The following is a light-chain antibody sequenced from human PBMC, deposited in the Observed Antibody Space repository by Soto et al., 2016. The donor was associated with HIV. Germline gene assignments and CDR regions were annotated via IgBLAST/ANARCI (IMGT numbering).Light chain of an antibody. CDR3: QVWDNNDVV. CDR1: NIGRKV. Sequence: SYVLTQPPSLSVAPGETARITCGGNNIGRKVVFWYQQKPGQAPVLVVYDDSDRPSGIPERFSGSNSGNTATLTISRVEVGDEADYFCQVWDNNDVVFGGGTKLTVL. V-gene: IGLV3-21*02. CDR2: DDS. J-gene: IGLJ3*02.